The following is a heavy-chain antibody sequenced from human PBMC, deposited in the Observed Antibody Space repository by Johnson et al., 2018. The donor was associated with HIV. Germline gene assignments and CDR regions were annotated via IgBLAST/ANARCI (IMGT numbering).Heavy chain of an antibody. CDR1: GFTFSSYA. CDR3: ARDRYYDSSGSHAFDI. V-gene: IGHV3-30*04. J-gene: IGHJ3*02. D-gene: IGHD3-22*01. CDR2: ISYDGSNK. Sequence: QVQLVESGGGLVQPGGSLRLSCAASGFTFSSYAMHWVRQAPGKGLEWVAVISYDGSNKYSADAVKGRFTISRDNSKNTLYLQMNSLRAEDTAVYYCARDRYYDSSGSHAFDIWGQGTMVTVSS.